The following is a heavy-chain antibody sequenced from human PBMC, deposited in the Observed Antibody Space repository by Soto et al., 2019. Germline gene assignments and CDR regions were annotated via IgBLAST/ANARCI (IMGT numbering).Heavy chain of an antibody. V-gene: IGHV4-59*01. J-gene: IGHJ6*02. D-gene: IGHD3-3*01. CDR1: GGSISSYY. CDR3: ARGRGITIFGTQGYYGMDV. Sequence: PSETLSLTCTVSGGSISSYYWSWIRQPPGKGLEWIGYIYYSGSTNYNPSLKSRVTISVDTSKNQFSLKLSSVTAADTAVYYCARGRGITIFGTQGYYGMDVWGQGTTVTVS. CDR2: IYYSGST.